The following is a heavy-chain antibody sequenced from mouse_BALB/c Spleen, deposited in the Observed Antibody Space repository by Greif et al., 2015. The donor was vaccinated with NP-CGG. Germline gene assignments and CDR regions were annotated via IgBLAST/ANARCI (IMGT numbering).Heavy chain of an antibody. V-gene: IGHV1-5*01. Sequence: EVQLQQSGTVLARPGASVKMSCKASGYTFTSYWMHWVKQRPGQGLEWIGAIYPGNSDTSYNQKFKGKAKLTAVTSTSTAYMELSSLTNEDSAVYYCTRFGGLRYAMDYWGQGTSVTVSS. CDR2: IYPGNSDT. CDR1: GYTFTSYW. J-gene: IGHJ4*01. D-gene: IGHD2-4*01. CDR3: TRFGGLRYAMDY.